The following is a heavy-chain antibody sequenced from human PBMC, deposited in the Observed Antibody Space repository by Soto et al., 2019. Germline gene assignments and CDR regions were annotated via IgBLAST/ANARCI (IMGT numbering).Heavy chain of an antibody. CDR3: ARRGDSSGYERFYFDY. V-gene: IGHV1-18*04. CDR2: ISAYNGNT. J-gene: IGHJ4*02. D-gene: IGHD3-22*01. CDR1: CSTFTSYG. Sequence: AWVLVSCKASCSTFTSYGISWVREAAVQGLEWMGWISAYNGNTNYAQKLQGRVTMTTDTSTSTAYMELRSLRSDDTAVYYCARRGDSSGYERFYFDYWGQGTLVTVSS.